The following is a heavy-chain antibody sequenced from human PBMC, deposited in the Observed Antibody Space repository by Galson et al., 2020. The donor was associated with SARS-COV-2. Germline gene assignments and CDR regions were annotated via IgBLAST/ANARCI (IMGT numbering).Heavy chain of an antibody. CDR3: ARYFYGSASGQPDY. V-gene: IGHV3-11*01. J-gene: IGHJ4*02. Sequence: PGGSLRLSCAASGFTFSDYYMSWIRQAPGKGLEWISYMSISGSAIYYADSVEGRFTISRDNAKNSLYLQMNSLRAEDTAVYFCARYFYGSASGQPDYWGQGALVTVSS. CDR2: MSISGSAI. CDR1: GFTFSDYY. D-gene: IGHD6-6*01.